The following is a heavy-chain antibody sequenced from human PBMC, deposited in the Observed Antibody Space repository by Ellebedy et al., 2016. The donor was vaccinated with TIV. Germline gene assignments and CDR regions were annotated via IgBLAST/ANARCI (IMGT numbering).Heavy chain of an antibody. CDR3: ARHSDSWSGLKDASDI. J-gene: IGHJ3*02. Sequence: GGSLRLXXAASGFTFSDYYMSWIRQAPGKGLEWVSFISTRSSYIYYADSVKGRFIISRDNAKNSLYLQMNSLRVDDTAVYYCARHSDSWSGLKDASDIWGQGTRVTVSS. CDR2: ISTRSSYI. V-gene: IGHV3-11*06. D-gene: IGHD3-3*01. CDR1: GFTFSDYY.